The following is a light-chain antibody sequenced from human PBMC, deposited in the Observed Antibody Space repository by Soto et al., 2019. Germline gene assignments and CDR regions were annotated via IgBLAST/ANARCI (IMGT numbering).Light chain of an antibody. J-gene: IGKJ1*01. V-gene: IGKV3-11*01. CDR1: QSVRNY. Sequence: EVVVTQSPDTLSLSPGETATLSCRASQSVRNYLAWYQQKPGQAPRLLIYDASNRATGIPARFSGTGSETDFTLTIISLEPEDFAIYYCQQRSKMPLTFGHGTKGDIK. CDR2: DAS. CDR3: QQRSKMPLT.